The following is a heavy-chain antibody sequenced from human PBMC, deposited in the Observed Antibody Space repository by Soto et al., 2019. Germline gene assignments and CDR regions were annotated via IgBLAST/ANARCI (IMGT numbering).Heavy chain of an antibody. CDR3: ARDNAWDDSSGYYYGMGNWFDP. CDR1: GGSISSYY. D-gene: IGHD3-22*01. V-gene: IGHV4-59*01. Sequence: PSETLSLTCTVSGGSISSYYWSWIRQPPGKGLEWIGYIYYSGSTNYNPSLKSRVTISVDTSKNQFSLKLSSVTAADTAVYYCARDNAWDDSSGYYYGMGNWFDPWGQGTLVTVSS. CDR2: IYYSGST. J-gene: IGHJ5*02.